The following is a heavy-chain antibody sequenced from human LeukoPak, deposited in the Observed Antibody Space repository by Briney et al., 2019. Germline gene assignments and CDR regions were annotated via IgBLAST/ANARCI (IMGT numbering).Heavy chain of an antibody. D-gene: IGHD3-3*01. V-gene: IGHV1-2*02. J-gene: IGHJ3*02. CDR2: INPNSGGT. CDR1: GYTFTGYY. CDR3: ARGRFWSEPHAFDI. Sequence: ASVTVSCKASGYTFTGYYMHWVRQALGQGLEWMGWINPNSGGTNYAQKFQGRVTMTRDTSISTAYMELSRLRSDDTAVYYCARGRFWSEPHAFDIWGQGTMVTVSS.